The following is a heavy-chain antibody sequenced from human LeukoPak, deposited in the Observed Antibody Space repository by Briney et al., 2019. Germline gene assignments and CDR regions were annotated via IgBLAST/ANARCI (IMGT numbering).Heavy chain of an antibody. J-gene: IGHJ6*02. CDR1: GFTFSSYG. V-gene: IGHV3-30*18. CDR3: AKPQGRGSYYYYGMDV. D-gene: IGHD1-26*01. Sequence: PGGSLRLSCAASGFTFSSYGMHWVRQAPGKGLEWVAVISYDGSNKYYTDSVKGRFTISRDNSKNTLYLQMNSLISEDTAVYYCAKPQGRGSYYYYGMDVWGQGTTVTVSS. CDR2: ISYDGSNK.